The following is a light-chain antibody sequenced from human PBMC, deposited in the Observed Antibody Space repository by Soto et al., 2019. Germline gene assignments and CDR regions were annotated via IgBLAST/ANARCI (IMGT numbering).Light chain of an antibody. CDR2: GAS. Sequence: EIVLTQSPGTXXLSPGERATLSCRASQSLTNNYFAWYQQKPGRALRLLIDGASTRATGITDRFSGSGSGTDFTLTISRLEPEDVAVYYCQQYEAVVTFGQGTKVDTK. CDR3: QQYEAVVT. CDR1: QSLTNNY. V-gene: IGKV3-20*01. J-gene: IGKJ1*01.